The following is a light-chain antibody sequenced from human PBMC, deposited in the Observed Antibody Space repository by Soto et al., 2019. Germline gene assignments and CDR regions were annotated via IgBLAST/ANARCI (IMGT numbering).Light chain of an antibody. J-gene: IGLJ1*01. CDR3: GAWDNSLNSYV. V-gene: IGLV2-14*03. CDR2: DKN. Sequence: QSALTQPASVSGSPGQSITISCTGTSSDVGGYNFVSWYQQHPGKAPKLMIYDKNKRPSGIPDRFSGSRSGTSATLGITGLQTGDEADYYCGAWDNSLNSYVFGTGTKLTVL. CDR1: SSDVGGYNF.